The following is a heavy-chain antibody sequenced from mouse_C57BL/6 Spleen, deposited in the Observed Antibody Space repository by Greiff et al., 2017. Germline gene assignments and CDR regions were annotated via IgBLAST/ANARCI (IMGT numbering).Heavy chain of an antibody. CDR3: ARSALRDYFDY. Sequence: EVKVEESGGGLVQPGGSLSLSCAASGFTFTDYYMSWVRQPPGKALEWLGFIRNKANGYTTEYSASVKGRFTISRDNSQSILYLQMNALRAEDSATYYCARSALRDYFDYWGQGTTLTVSS. CDR1: GFTFTDYY. J-gene: IGHJ2*01. V-gene: IGHV7-3*01. CDR2: IRNKANGYTT.